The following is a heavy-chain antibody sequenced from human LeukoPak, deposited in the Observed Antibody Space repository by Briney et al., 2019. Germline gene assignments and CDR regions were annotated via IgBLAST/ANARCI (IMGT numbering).Heavy chain of an antibody. V-gene: IGHV4-4*02. CDR1: GDSISNSIW. Sequence: SETLSLTCTVSGDSISNSIWWSWLRQPPGKGLEWIGEVDHTGNTNYRPSLDSRVTLSIDTSKNHFSLTLTSVTAADTAVYYCARNIRFFDSWGQGTRVTVSS. CDR2: VDHTGNT. CDR3: ARNIRFFDS. J-gene: IGHJ4*02. D-gene: IGHD1/OR15-1a*01.